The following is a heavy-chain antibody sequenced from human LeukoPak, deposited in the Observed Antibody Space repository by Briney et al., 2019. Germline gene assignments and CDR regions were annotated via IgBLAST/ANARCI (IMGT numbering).Heavy chain of an antibody. CDR2: INTNTRNP. J-gene: IGHJ5*02. Sequence: ASVKVSCKTSGYTFTSNAINWVRQAPGQGLEWMGWINTNTRNPTYALGFTGRFVFSLDTSVSTAYLQISSLKAEDTAVYYCASHCSSTSCYWRRDWFDPWGRGTLVTVSS. CDR1: GYTFTSNA. V-gene: IGHV7-4-1*02. D-gene: IGHD2-2*01. CDR3: ASHCSSTSCYWRRDWFDP.